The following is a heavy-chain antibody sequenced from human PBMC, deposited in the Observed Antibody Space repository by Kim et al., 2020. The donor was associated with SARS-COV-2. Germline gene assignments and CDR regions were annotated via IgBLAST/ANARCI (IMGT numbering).Heavy chain of an antibody. D-gene: IGHD3-10*01. J-gene: IGHJ4*02. V-gene: IGHV3-73*01. CDR3: TRLPYGSGSLTLGY. Sequence: ASSVKGRFTISRDDSKNTAYLQMNSLKTEDTAVYYCTRLPYGSGSLTLGYWGQGTLVTVSS.